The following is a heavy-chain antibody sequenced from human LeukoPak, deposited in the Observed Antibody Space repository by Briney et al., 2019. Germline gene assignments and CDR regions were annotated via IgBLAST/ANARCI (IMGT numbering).Heavy chain of an antibody. V-gene: IGHV3-30*04. D-gene: IGHD3-10*01. CDR2: ISYDGSNK. Sequence: GGSLRLSCAASGFTFSSYAMHWVRQAPGKGLEWVAVISYDGSNKYYADSVKGRFTISRDNSKNTLYLQMNSLRAEDTAVYYCARGERFGYFDYWGQGTLVTVSS. J-gene: IGHJ4*02. CDR1: GFTFSSYA. CDR3: ARGERFGYFDY.